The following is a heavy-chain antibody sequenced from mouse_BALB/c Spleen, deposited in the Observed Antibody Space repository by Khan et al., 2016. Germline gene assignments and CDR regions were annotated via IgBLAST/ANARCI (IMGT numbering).Heavy chain of an antibody. V-gene: IGHV1-9*01. Sequence: QVQLQQSGAELMKPGASVKISCKATGYTFSNYWIEWVKQRPGHGLEWIGDILPGNANSNYNETLKGKATLTADTSSNTAYMQLSSLTSEDSAVYYCARAWYSMDYWGQGTSVTVSS. CDR1: GYTFSNYW. J-gene: IGHJ4*01. CDR3: ARAWYSMDY. CDR2: ILPGNANS.